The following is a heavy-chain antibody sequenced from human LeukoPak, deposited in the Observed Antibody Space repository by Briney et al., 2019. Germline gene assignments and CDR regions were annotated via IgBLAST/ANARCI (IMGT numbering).Heavy chain of an antibody. Sequence: GEALKISCKGSGYSFTSNWIGWARQMPGKGLEWMGIINPGDSDTKYSPSFQGQVTISVDKSISTADLQWSSLKASDTAMYYCARLYYDFWNNYRGVDYWGQGTLVTVSS. D-gene: IGHD3-3*01. J-gene: IGHJ4*02. V-gene: IGHV5-51*01. CDR2: INPGDSDT. CDR3: ARLYYDFWNNYRGVDY. CDR1: GYSFTSNW.